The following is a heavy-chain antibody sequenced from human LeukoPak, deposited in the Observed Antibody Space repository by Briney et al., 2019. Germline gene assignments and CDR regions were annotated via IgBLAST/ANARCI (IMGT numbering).Heavy chain of an antibody. D-gene: IGHD3-22*01. CDR1: GYTFTGYY. CDR3: ARVYYYDSSGYQGIEGYFDY. V-gene: IGHV1-2*02. Sequence: ASVKVSCKASGYTFTGYYMHWVRQAPGQGLEWMGWINPNSGGTNYAQKFQGRVTMTRDTSISTAYMELSRLRSDDTAVYYCARVYYYDSSGYQGIEGYFDYWGQGTLVTVSS. CDR2: INPNSGGT. J-gene: IGHJ4*02.